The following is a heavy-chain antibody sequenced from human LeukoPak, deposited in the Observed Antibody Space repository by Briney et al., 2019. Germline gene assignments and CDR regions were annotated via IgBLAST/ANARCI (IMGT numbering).Heavy chain of an antibody. CDR3: ATDRPGDV. Sequence: GGSVRLSCAASGFIYRRCEIHWVRQAPGKGLEYVSASSSNGDSTYYANVVKGRFIISRYNSKNTLYLQMGSLRPEDMAVYYCATDRPGDVWGEGTTVTVSS. CDR2: SSSNGDST. V-gene: IGHV3-64*01. CDR1: GFIYRRCE. J-gene: IGHJ6*04.